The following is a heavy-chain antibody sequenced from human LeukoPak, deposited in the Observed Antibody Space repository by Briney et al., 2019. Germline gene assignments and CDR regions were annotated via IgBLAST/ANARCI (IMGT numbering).Heavy chain of an antibody. D-gene: IGHD2-21*01. CDR2: INQDGSAK. J-gene: IGHJ3*01. V-gene: IGHV3-7*02. CDR1: GFLFSNSW. CDR3: ANSRTFDV. Sequence: PGGSLRLSCADSGFLFSNSWMAWVRQAPGRGLEWLANINQDGSAKTCVDSVKGRFTISRDNAENSLYLQMNSLRDEDTAVYYCANSRTFDVWGQGTMVTVSP.